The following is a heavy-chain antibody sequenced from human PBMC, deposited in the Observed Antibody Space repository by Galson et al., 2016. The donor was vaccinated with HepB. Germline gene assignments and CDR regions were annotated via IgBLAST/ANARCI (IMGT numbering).Heavy chain of an antibody. Sequence: SETLSLTCTVSGGSINSADYLWGWVRQPPGKGLEWIATIDHNGGTMRNPSLWSRVTISRDTSRNESFLKLSSVTAADTAIDYCARRYGHKFDPWGQGTLVTVSA. CDR3: ARRYGHKFDP. CDR2: IDHNGGT. J-gene: IGHJ5*02. V-gene: IGHV4-39*01. D-gene: IGHD3-10*01. CDR1: GGSINSADYL.